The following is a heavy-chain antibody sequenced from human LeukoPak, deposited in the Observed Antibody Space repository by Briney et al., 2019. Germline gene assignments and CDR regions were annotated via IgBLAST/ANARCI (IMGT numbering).Heavy chain of an antibody. CDR2: ISAGAGST. D-gene: IGHD3-9*01. CDR3: VKSDILTGYYGSMGPNWFDP. J-gene: IGHJ5*02. CDR1: GFTFSSYA. V-gene: IGHV3-23*01. Sequence: GGSLRPSCAASGFTFSSYAMSWVRQAPGKGLEWVSSISAGAGSTFYADSVKGRFTISRDNSKNTLYLQMNSLRDEDTAVYYCVKSDILTGYYGSMGPNWFDPWGQGTLVTVSS.